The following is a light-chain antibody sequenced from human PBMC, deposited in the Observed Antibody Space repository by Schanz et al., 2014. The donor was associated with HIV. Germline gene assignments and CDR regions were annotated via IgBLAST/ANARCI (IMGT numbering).Light chain of an antibody. CDR1: NSDISTYNY. J-gene: IGLJ1*01. CDR3: SSYTSSSTCV. Sequence: QSALTQPPSASGSPGQSITISCTGLNSDISTYNYVSWYQQNPGKAPNLIIYDVNKRPSAVPDRFSGSRSGNTASLTISGLQAEDEADYYCSSYTSSSTCVFGTGTKLTVL. CDR2: DVN. V-gene: IGLV2-18*02.